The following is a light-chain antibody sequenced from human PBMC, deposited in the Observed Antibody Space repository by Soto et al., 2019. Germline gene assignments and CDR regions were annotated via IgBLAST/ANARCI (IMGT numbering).Light chain of an antibody. CDR2: GTS. CDR3: QQYNNWTLA. V-gene: IGKV3-15*01. Sequence: EIVMTQSPATLSVSPGERATLSCRASQSVYSNLAWYQQKPGQAPMLLIYGTSTRATGNPARFSGGGSWTDFSRTISSLQSEDFAVYYGQQYNNWTLAFGGGTKVEIK. CDR1: QSVYSN. J-gene: IGKJ4*01.